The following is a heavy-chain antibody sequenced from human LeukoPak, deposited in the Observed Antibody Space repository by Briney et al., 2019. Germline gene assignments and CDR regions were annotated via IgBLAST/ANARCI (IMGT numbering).Heavy chain of an antibody. V-gene: IGHV4-39*01. CDR2: IYYSGST. Sequence: GSLRLSCAASGFTFSSYAMSWVRQAPGKGLEWIGSIYYSGSTYYNPSHKSRVTISVDTSKNQFSLKLSSVTAADTAVYYCASSPYDFWSGYGYYFDYWGQGTLVTVSS. D-gene: IGHD3-3*01. CDR1: GFTFSSYA. J-gene: IGHJ4*02. CDR3: ASSPYDFWSGYGYYFDY.